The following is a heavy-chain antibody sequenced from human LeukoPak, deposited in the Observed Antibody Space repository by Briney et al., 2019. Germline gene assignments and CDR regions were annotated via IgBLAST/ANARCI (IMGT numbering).Heavy chain of an antibody. D-gene: IGHD1-26*01. CDR1: GYSISSGYY. J-gene: IGHJ4*02. V-gene: IGHV4-38-2*01. Sequence: SETLPVPRAVSGYSISSGYYWGWIRQPPGKGLEWIGNIYHSGSTYYNPSLQGRVTISVDTSKIQFSLKLSSVTAADTAVYYCARVGGSYEPLDYWGQGTLVTVSS. CDR3: ARVGGSYEPLDY. CDR2: IYHSGST.